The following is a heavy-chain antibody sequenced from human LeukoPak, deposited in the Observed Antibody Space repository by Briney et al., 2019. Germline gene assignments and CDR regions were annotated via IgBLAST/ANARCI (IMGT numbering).Heavy chain of an antibody. CDR2: INPSGGST. D-gene: IGHD5-12*01. CDR3: ARVSGYDYYYYYGMDV. J-gene: IGHJ6*02. Sequence: ASVKVSCKASGYTFTSYYMHWVRQAPGQGLEWMGIINPSGGSTSYAQKFQGRVTMTRDTSTSTVCMELSSLRSEDTAVYYCARVSGYDYYYYYGMDVWGQGTTVTVSS. V-gene: IGHV1-46*01. CDR1: GYTFTSYY.